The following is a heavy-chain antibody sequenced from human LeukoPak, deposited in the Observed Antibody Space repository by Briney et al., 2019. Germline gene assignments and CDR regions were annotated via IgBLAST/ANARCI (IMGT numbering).Heavy chain of an antibody. CDR1: GFTFSSYA. D-gene: IGHD3-10*01. CDR3: ARDGYYYAEEFDP. Sequence: GRSLRLCCAASGFTFSSYAMHWVRQAPGKGLEWVAVISYDGSNKYYADSVKGRFTISRDNSKNTLYLQMNSLRAEDTAVYYCARDGYYYAEEFDPWGQGTLVTVSS. J-gene: IGHJ5*02. V-gene: IGHV3-30*04. CDR2: ISYDGSNK.